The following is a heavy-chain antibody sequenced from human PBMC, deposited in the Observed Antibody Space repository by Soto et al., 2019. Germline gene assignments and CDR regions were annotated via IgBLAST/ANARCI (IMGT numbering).Heavy chain of an antibody. Sequence: QVQLVESGGGVVQPGRSLRLSCAASGFTFSSYGMHWVRQAPGKGLEWVAVISYDGSNKYYADSVKGRFTISRDNSKNTLYLQINSLRAEDTAVYYCAKAATAGESDYWGQGTLVTVSS. CDR1: GFTFSSYG. CDR3: AKAATAGESDY. D-gene: IGHD2-21*02. CDR2: ISYDGSNK. V-gene: IGHV3-30*18. J-gene: IGHJ4*02.